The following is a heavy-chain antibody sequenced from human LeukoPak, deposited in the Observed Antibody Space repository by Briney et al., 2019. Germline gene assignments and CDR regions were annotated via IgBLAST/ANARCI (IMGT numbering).Heavy chain of an antibody. V-gene: IGHV3-21*01. CDR2: ISGGSGYL. CDR3: ARDRGAYCGGDCYLGFDY. CDR1: GFTFSSYS. J-gene: IGHJ4*01. Sequence: AGGSLRLSCAASGFTFSSYSMNWVRQAPGKGLEWVSSISGGSGYLSYADSVKGRFTISRDNAKKSLYLQMTSLTAEDTAVYYCARDRGAYCGGDCYLGFDYWGRGTLVTVSS. D-gene: IGHD2-21*02.